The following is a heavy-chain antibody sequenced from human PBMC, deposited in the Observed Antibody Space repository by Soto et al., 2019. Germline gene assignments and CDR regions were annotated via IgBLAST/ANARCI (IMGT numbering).Heavy chain of an antibody. Sequence: LSLTCSVSVGSISNYYWSWIRQPAGKGLEWIGRMYSSGSINYNPSLKSRVTMSVDTSKNQFSLKLSSVTAADTAVYFCAGERFDYVWGSYRGYYFDYWGQGTLVTVSS. CDR3: AGERFDYVWGSYRGYYFDY. CDR1: VGSISNYY. J-gene: IGHJ4*02. V-gene: IGHV4-4*07. CDR2: MYSSGSI. D-gene: IGHD3-16*02.